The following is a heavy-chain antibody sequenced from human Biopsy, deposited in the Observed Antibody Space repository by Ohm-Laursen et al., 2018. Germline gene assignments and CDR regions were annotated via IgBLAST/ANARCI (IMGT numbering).Heavy chain of an antibody. CDR2: INQSGST. CDR3: ARGSGYFKLDF. V-gene: IGHV4-34*01. CDR1: GESSSGYF. J-gene: IGHJ6*02. Sequence: SDTLSLTCAVNGESSSGYFWNWIRQPPGKGLEWIGEINQSGSTKYNPSLKRRATLSADSSNSQFSLRLTSVTAADTAIYYCARGSGYFKLDFWGQGTTVTVSS. D-gene: IGHD5-12*01.